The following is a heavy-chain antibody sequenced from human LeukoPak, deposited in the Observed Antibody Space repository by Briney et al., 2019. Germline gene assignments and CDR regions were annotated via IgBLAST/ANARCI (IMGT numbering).Heavy chain of an antibody. D-gene: IGHD3-9*01. V-gene: IGHV3-7*01. J-gene: IGHJ4*02. CDR3: ARHIDWAFDY. CDR1: GFTFRTYW. Sequence: GGSLRLSCAASGFTFRTYWMTWVRQAPGKGLEWVANIKEDGSHEYYVDSMKGRFTISRDNAKNSLYLQMNSLRAEDTAVYYCARHIDWAFDYWGQGTLVTVSS. CDR2: IKEDGSHE.